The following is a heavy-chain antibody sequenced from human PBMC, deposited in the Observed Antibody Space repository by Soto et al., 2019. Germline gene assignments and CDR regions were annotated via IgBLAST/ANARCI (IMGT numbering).Heavy chain of an antibody. CDR3: ARDNVVVVAATPGPY. J-gene: IGHJ4*02. V-gene: IGHV1-18*01. CDR2: ISAYNGNT. D-gene: IGHD2-15*01. CDR1: GYTFTSYG. Sequence: ASVKVSCKASGYTFTSYGISWVRQAPGQGLEWMGWISAYNGNTNYAQKLQGRVTMTTDTSTSTAYMELRSLRSDDTAVYYCARDNVVVVAATPGPYWGQGTLVTVSS.